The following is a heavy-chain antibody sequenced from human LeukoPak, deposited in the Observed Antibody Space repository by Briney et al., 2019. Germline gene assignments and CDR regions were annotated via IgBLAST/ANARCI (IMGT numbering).Heavy chain of an antibody. CDR2: ISFDGSDT. D-gene: IGHD6-13*01. Sequence: GRSLRLSCSASGFSFRSYSMHWVRPAPGAGVEWVALISFDGSDTYYAASVQGRFTISRDNSNNRLFLEMTSPRVEDTATFYCARAQQYDAFDLWGQGTMVTVSS. V-gene: IGHV3-30*01. CDR1: GFSFRSYS. CDR3: ARAQQYDAFDL. J-gene: IGHJ3*01.